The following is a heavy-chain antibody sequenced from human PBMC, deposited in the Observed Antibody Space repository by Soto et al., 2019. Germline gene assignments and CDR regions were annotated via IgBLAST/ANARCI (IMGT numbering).Heavy chain of an antibody. CDR1: GFSIDITGVG. J-gene: IGHJ4*02. Sequence: QITLKESGPTLVKPTQTLTLTCTFSGFSIDITGVGVGWIRQPPGQALEWLALIYWGDDKRYSPSLKSRLTITKDTSKNQVVLTMTTMDPLDTATYYCAHSHTNSWYGAFDSWGQGTLVTVSS. V-gene: IGHV2-5*02. CDR2: IYWGDDK. D-gene: IGHD6-13*01. CDR3: AHSHTNSWYGAFDS.